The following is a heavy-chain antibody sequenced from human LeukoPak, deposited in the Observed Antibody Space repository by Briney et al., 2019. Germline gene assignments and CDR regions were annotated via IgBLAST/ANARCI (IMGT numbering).Heavy chain of an antibody. CDR1: GYRFTTYA. V-gene: IGHV1-2*02. J-gene: IGHJ5*02. Sequence: ASMKVSCKASGYRFTTYAINWVRQAPGQGLEWMGWINPNSGGTNYAQKFQGRVIMTRDTSITTPYMELSRLRSDDTAVYYCAREVNSGDAWGQGTLVTVSS. CDR3: AREVNSGDA. CDR2: INPNSGGT. D-gene: IGHD1-26*01.